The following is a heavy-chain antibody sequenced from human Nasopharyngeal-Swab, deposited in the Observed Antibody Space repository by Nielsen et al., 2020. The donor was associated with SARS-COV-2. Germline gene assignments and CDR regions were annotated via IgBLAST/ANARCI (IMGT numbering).Heavy chain of an antibody. CDR3: ARDLRGTGRITTPQHPVYYFDY. J-gene: IGHJ4*02. V-gene: IGHV3-21*01. D-gene: IGHD2-8*02. CDR1: GFTFSTYS. CDR2: ISNSNNYI. Sequence: GESLKISCAASGFTFSTYSMNWVRQAPGKGLEWVSSISNSNNYIYYADSVKGRFTISRDNAKSSLYLQMNSLRAEDTAVYYCARDLRGTGRITTPQHPVYYFDYWGQGTMVTVSS.